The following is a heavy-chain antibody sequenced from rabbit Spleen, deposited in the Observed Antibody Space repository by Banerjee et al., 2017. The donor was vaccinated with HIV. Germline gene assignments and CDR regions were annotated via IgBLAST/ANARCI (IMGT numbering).Heavy chain of an antibody. Sequence: QEQLVEFGGGLVQPGGSLKLSCKASGFDFSNYGLSWVRQAPGKGLEWIGYIDPIFGRTYYASWVNGRFTISRENTQNTVSLQMNSLTAADTATYFCVRDLGYDDYSEKGYFNLWGQGTLVTVS. V-gene: IGHV1S47*01. CDR2: IDPIFGRT. CDR3: VRDLGYDDYSEKGYFNL. J-gene: IGHJ4*01. D-gene: IGHD2-1*01. CDR1: GFDFSNYG.